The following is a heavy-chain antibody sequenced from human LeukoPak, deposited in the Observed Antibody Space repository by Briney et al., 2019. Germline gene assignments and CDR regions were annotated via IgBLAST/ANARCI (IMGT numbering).Heavy chain of an antibody. CDR1: GGTFSSYA. CDR3: ARGVVAAIFHWFDP. V-gene: IGHV1-69*05. J-gene: IGHJ5*02. CDR2: IIPIFGTA. Sequence: GASVKVSCKASGGTFSSYAISWVRQAPGQGLEWMGGIIPIFGTANYAQKFQGRVTITTDESTSTAYMELSSLRSEDTAAYYCARGVVAAIFHWFDPWGQGTLVTVSS. D-gene: IGHD2-15*01.